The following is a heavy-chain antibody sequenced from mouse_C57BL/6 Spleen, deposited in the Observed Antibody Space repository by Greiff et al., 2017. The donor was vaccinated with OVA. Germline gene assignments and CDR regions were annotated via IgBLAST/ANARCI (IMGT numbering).Heavy chain of an antibody. CDR3: ARKRFYDGPFDY. Sequence: QVTLKESGPGILQSSQTLSLTCSFSGFSLSTSGMGVSWIRQPSGKGLEWLAHIYWDDDKRYNPSLKSRLTISKDTSRNQVFLKITSVDTADTATYYCARKRFYDGPFDYWGQGTTLTVSS. CDR1: GFSLSTSGMG. V-gene: IGHV8-12*01. J-gene: IGHJ2*01. CDR2: IYWDDDK. D-gene: IGHD2-3*01.